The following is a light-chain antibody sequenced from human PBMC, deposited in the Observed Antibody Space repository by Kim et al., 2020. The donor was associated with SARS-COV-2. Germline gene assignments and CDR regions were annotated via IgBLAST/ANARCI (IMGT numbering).Light chain of an antibody. CDR1: SRDVGAHDY. V-gene: IGLV2-8*01. J-gene: IGLJ1*01. CDR2: DVT. Sequence: QSVVTQPPSASGSPGQSVTISCTGTSRDVGAHDYVSWYQQHPGKVPKLMIYDVTKRPSGVPDRFSGSKSGNTASLIVSGLQAEDEADYYCISFTGGKYAFGTGTKVTVL. CDR3: ISFTGGKYA.